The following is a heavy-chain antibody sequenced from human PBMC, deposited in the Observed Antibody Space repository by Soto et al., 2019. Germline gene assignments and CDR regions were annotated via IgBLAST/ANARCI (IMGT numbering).Heavy chain of an antibody. D-gene: IGHD3-22*01. Sequence: SETLSLTCAVYGGSFSGYYWSWIRQPPGKGLEWIGEINHSGSTNYNPSLKSRVTISVDTSKNQFSLKLSSVTAADTAVYYCARGHYYYDSSGYSVWGQGTLVTVSS. CDR3: ARGHYYYDSSGYSV. V-gene: IGHV4-34*01. CDR2: INHSGST. J-gene: IGHJ4*02. CDR1: GGSFSGYY.